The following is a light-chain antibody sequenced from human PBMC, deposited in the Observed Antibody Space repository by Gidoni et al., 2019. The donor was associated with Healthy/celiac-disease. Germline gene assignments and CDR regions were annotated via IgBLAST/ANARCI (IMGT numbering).Light chain of an antibody. J-gene: IGKJ4*01. V-gene: IGKV1-39*01. CDR2: AAS. Sequence: IQMTHSPSSLSASVGDRVTITCRASQSISSYLNCYQQKPGKAPKLLIYAASSLQSGVPSRFSGSGSGTDFTLTISSLQPEDFATYYCQQSYSTPLTFGGXTKVEIK. CDR3: QQSYSTPLT. CDR1: QSISSY.